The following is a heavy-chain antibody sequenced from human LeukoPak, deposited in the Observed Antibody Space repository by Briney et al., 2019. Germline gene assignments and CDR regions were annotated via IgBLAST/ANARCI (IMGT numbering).Heavy chain of an antibody. CDR3: ARDRRDTSMVWDY. V-gene: IGHV4-59*01. CDR1: GGSIRSYY. Sequence: PSETLSLTCTVSGGSIRSYYWSWIRQPPGKGLEWIGYIYYSGHTNYNPSLKSRVTISVDTSKNQFSLKMRSVTAADTAVYYCARDRRDTSMVWDYWGQGTLVTVSS. J-gene: IGHJ4*02. CDR2: IYYSGHT. D-gene: IGHD5-18*01.